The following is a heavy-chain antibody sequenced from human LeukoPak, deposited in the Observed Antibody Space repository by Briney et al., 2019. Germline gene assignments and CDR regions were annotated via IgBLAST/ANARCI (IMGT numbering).Heavy chain of an antibody. CDR1: GFTFSSYS. J-gene: IGHJ4*02. CDR2: ISSSNTYI. Sequence: TGGSLRLSCAASGFTFSSYSMIWVRQAPGKGLEWVSSISSSNTYIYYADSVKGRFTISRDNAKNSLFLQMNDLRAEDMAVYYCARQGGAYFDYWGQGTLVTVSS. V-gene: IGHV3-21*06. CDR3: ARQGGAYFDY.